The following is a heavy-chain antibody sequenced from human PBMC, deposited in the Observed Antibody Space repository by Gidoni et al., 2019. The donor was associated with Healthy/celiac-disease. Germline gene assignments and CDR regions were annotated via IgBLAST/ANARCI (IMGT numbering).Heavy chain of an antibody. CDR2: INHSGST. V-gene: IGHV4-34*01. J-gene: IGHJ4*02. CDR3: ARSRASPRGYFDY. Sequence: QVQLQQRGAGLLKPTETLSLTCAVYGGSFSGYYWSWIRQPPGKGLEWIGEINHSGSTNYNPSLKSRVTISVDTSKNQFSLKLSSVTAADTAVYYCARSRASPRGYFDYWGQGTLVTVSS. CDR1: GGSFSGYY.